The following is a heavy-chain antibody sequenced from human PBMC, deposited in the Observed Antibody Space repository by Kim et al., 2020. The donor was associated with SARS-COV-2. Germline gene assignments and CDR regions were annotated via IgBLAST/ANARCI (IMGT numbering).Heavy chain of an antibody. CDR2: T. D-gene: IGHD6-19*01. Sequence: TSYEQKFQGQVTMTRDTSTSTVYMELSSLRSEDTAVYYCARGASSQGFDPWGQGTLVTVSS. J-gene: IGHJ5*02. CDR3: ARGASSQGFDP. V-gene: IGHV1-46*01.